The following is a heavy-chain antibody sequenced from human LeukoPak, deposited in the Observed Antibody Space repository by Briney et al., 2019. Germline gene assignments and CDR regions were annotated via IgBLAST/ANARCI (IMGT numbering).Heavy chain of an antibody. V-gene: IGHV1-2*04. CDR2: INPNSGGT. CDR1: GYTFTGYY. Sequence: GASVKVSCKASGYTFTGYYMHWVRQAPGQGLEWMGWINPNSGGTNYAQKFQGWVTMTRDTSISTAYMELSRLRSDDTAVYYCARVAGYCSGGSCYDAFDIWGQGTMVTVSS. D-gene: IGHD2-15*01. CDR3: ARVAGYCSGGSCYDAFDI. J-gene: IGHJ3*02.